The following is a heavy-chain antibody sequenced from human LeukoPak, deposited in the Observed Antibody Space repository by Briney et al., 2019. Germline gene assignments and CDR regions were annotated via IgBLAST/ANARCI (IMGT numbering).Heavy chain of an antibody. J-gene: IGHJ4*02. D-gene: IGHD1-1*01. V-gene: IGHV1-46*01. Sequence: APVKVSCKASGYTFTSYYMHWVRQAPGQGLEWMGIINPSGGSTSCAQKFQGRVTMTRDTSTSTVYMELSSLRSEDTAVYYCARDWEDWNAIDYWGQGTLVTVSS. CDR2: INPSGGST. CDR1: GYTFTSYY. CDR3: ARDWEDWNAIDY.